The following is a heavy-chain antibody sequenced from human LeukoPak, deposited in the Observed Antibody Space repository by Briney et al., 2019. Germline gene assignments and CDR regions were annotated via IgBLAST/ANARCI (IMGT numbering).Heavy chain of an antibody. J-gene: IGHJ3*01. D-gene: IGHD3-10*01. V-gene: IGHV4-59*08. CDR1: DGSTTGYY. CDR2: VYYTGRT. CDR3: ARHMSVSYVAFDL. Sequence: SETLSLTCSVSDGSTTGYYWSWIRQPPGKGLEWIAYVYYTGRTLYNPSLESRVTISVDTSKTQFSLTVTSVTAADTAVYYCARHMSVSYVAFDLWGRGTTVTVSS.